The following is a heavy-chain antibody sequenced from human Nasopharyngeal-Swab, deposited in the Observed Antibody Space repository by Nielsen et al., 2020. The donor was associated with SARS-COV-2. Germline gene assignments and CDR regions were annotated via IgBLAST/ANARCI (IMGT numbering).Heavy chain of an antibody. J-gene: IGHJ5*02. CDR3: AREGGRGSGSYYVWFDP. CDR2: IYYSGST. V-gene: IGHV4-39*07. D-gene: IGHD3-10*01. Sequence: SETLSLTCTVSGGSISSSSYYWGWIRQPPGKGLEWIGSIYYSGSTYYNPSLKSRVTISVDTSKNQFSLKLRSVTAADTAVYYCAREGGRGSGSYYVWFDPWGQGTLVTVSS. CDR1: GGSISSSSYY.